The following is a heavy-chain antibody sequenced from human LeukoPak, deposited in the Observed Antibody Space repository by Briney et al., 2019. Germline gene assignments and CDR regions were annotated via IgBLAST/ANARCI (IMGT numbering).Heavy chain of an antibody. V-gene: IGHV3-49*03. J-gene: IGHJ4*02. CDR1: GFTFGDYA. Sequence: GGSLRLSXTASGFTFGDYAMSWFRQAPGKGLEWLGFIRSKAYGGTTEYAASVKGRFTISRDDSKSIAYLQMNSLKTEDTAVSYCTRPFDYGDYLPFDYWGQGTLVTVSS. D-gene: IGHD4-17*01. CDR2: IRSKAYGGTT. CDR3: TRPFDYGDYLPFDY.